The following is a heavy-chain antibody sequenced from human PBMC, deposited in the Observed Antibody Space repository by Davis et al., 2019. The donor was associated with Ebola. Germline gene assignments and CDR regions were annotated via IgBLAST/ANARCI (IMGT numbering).Heavy chain of an antibody. D-gene: IGHD3-3*01. Sequence: SVKVSCKASGGTFSSYAISWVRQAPGQGLEWMGGIIPIFGTANYAQKFQGRVTMTTDTSTSTAHMEMRSLRSDDTAVYYCAREVFVVVTSEGPYYYYYGMDVWGQGTTVTVSS. CDR3: AREVFVVVTSEGPYYYYYGMDV. J-gene: IGHJ6*02. CDR1: GGTFSSYA. V-gene: IGHV1-69*05. CDR2: IIPIFGTA.